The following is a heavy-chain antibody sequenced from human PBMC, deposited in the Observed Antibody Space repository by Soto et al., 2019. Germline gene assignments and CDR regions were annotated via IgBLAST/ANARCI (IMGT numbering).Heavy chain of an antibody. CDR3: ARDRGVCSAHGIGCGMDV. V-gene: IGHV3-30-3*01. D-gene: IGHD2-8*02. CDR1: GFTFSSYA. J-gene: IGHJ6*02. CDR2: ISYDGSNK. Sequence: QVQLVESGGGVVQPGRSLRLSCAASGFTFSSYAMHWVRQAPGKGLEWVAVISYDGSNKYYADSVKGRFTISRDNSKNTLYLQMNSLRAEDTAVYYCARDRGVCSAHGIGCGMDVWGQGTTVTASS.